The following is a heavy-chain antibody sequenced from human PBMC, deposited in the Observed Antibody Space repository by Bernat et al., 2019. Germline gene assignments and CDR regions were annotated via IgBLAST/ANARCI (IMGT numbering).Heavy chain of an antibody. V-gene: IGHV4-59*01. J-gene: IGHJ4*02. CDR2: IYYSGST. Sequence: QVQLQESGPGLVKPSETLSLTCTVSGGSISSYYWSWIRQPPGKGLEWIGYIYYSGSTNYNPSLKSRVTISVDTSKNQFSLKLSSVTAADTAVYYCARRITGDQRYFDYWGQGTLVTVSS. D-gene: IGHD7-27*01. CDR1: GGSISSYY. CDR3: ARRITGDQRYFDY.